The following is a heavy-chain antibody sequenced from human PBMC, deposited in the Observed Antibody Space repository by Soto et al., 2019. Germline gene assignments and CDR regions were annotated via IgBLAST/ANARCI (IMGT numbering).Heavy chain of an antibody. V-gene: IGHV1-69*13. J-gene: IGHJ3*02. Sequence: GASVKVSCKASGGTFSSYAISWVRQAPGQGLEWMGGIIPIFGTANYAQKFQGRVTITADESTSTAYMELSSLRSEDTAVYYCARVGYCSGGSCYRHFAFDIWGQATMVTVS. D-gene: IGHD2-15*01. CDR1: GGTFSSYA. CDR2: IIPIFGTA. CDR3: ARVGYCSGGSCYRHFAFDI.